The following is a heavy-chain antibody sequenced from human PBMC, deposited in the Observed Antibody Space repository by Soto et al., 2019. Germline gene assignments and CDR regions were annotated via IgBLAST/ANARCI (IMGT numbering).Heavy chain of an antibody. CDR2: ISHSGST. CDR3: AKAEDNGGNSRPFDS. J-gene: IGHJ4*02. Sequence: QLQLQESGPGLVKPSQTLSLSCTVSGGSISIINNYWTWNRQHPGKGLEWIGFISHSGSTYYTPSLTNRVTISLAPSKNQFSLTLRSVTAADTAVYFCAKAEDNGGNSRPFDSWGQGTLVTVSS. D-gene: IGHD2-21*02. CDR1: GGSISIINNY. V-gene: IGHV4-31*03.